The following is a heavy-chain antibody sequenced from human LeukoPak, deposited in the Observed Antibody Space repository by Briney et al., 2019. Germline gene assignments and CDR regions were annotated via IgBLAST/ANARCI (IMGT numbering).Heavy chain of an antibody. Sequence: PGGSLRLSCAASGFTFSSHSMNWVRQAPGKGLEWISYIHTSSNTIYYADSVRGRFTISRDNAKNTLYLQMNSLTTEDTAVYYCTRDIVWGFDYWGQGTLVTVSS. J-gene: IGHJ4*02. V-gene: IGHV3-48*04. CDR2: IHTSSNTI. D-gene: IGHD3-16*01. CDR1: GFTFSSHS. CDR3: TRDIVWGFDY.